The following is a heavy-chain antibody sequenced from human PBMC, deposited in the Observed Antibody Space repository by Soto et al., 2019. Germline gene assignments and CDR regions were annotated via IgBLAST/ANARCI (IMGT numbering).Heavy chain of an antibody. CDR3: ARGALLLWFGELFPTGNWFDP. J-gene: IGHJ5*02. D-gene: IGHD3-10*01. Sequence: SETLSLTCAVYGGSFSGYYWSWIRQPPGKGLEWFGEINHSGSTNYNPSLNSRVTISVDTSKNQFSLKLSSVTAADTAVYYCARGALLLWFGELFPTGNWFDPWGQGTLVTVSS. V-gene: IGHV4-34*01. CDR1: GGSFSGYY. CDR2: INHSGST.